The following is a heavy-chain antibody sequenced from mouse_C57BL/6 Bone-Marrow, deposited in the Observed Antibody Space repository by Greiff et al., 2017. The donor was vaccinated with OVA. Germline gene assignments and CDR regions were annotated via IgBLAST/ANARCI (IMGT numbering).Heavy chain of an antibody. J-gene: IGHJ4*01. V-gene: IGHV2-2*01. CDR3: ACYYAMDY. CDR2: IWSGGST. Sequence: VMLVESGPGLVQPSQSLSITCTVSGFSLTSYGVHWVRQSPGKGLEWLGVIWSGGSTDYNAAFISRLSISKDNSKSQVFFKMHSLQADDTAIYYCACYYAMDYWGQGTSVTVSS. CDR1: GFSLTSYG.